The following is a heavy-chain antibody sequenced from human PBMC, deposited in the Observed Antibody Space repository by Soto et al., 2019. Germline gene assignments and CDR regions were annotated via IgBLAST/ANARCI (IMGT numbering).Heavy chain of an antibody. CDR1: GGSISSYY. V-gene: IGHV4-59*01. CDR3: ARATQTVVAATFDY. Sequence: LSLTCTVSGGSISSYYWSWIRQPPGKGLEWIGYIYYSGSTNYNPSLKSRVTISVDTSKNQFSLKLSSVTAADTAVYYCARATQTVVAATFDYWGQGTLATVSS. D-gene: IGHD2-15*01. CDR2: IYYSGST. J-gene: IGHJ4*02.